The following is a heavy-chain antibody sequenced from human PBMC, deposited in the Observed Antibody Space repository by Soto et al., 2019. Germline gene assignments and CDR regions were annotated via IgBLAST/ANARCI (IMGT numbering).Heavy chain of an antibody. CDR1: GFTFSSYA. D-gene: IGHD5-12*01. J-gene: IGHJ4*02. V-gene: IGHV3-23*01. CDR3: ATDSSSALARDGYNYAVVDY. CDR2: ISGSGGST. Sequence: GGSLRLSCAASGFTFSSYAMSWVRQAPGKGLEWVSAISGSGGSTYYADSVKGRFTISRDNSKNTLYLQMNSLRAEDTAVYYCATDSSSALARDGYNYAVVDYWGQGTLVTVSS.